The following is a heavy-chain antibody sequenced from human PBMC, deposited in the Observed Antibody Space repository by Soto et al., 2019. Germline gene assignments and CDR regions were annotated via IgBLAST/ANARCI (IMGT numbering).Heavy chain of an antibody. V-gene: IGHV3-23*01. CDR3: AKDGPTYYDSSGYTVPYY. J-gene: IGHJ4*02. CDR2: ISGSGGST. CDR1: GFTFSSYA. Sequence: GGSLRLSCKASGFTFSSYAMSWVRQAPGKGLEWVSAISGSGGSTYYADSVKGRFTISRDNSKNTLYLQMNSLRAEDTAVYYCAKDGPTYYDSSGYTVPYYWGQGTLVTVSS. D-gene: IGHD3-22*01.